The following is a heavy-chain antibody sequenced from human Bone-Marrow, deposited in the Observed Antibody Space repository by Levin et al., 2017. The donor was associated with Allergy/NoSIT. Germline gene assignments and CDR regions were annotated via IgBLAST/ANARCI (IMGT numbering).Heavy chain of an antibody. J-gene: IGHJ4*02. Sequence: AASVKVSCKGSGYTSTTYWIGWVRQVPGKGLDYIGFIYPNDSDTKYNPSFQGQVTISADKSINTAYLQWDSLKASDTAIYFCAKSTTVAYFDSWGQGTLVTVTA. CDR3: AKSTTVAYFDS. CDR1: GYTSTTYW. V-gene: IGHV5-51*01. CDR2: IYPNDSDT. D-gene: IGHD4-23*01.